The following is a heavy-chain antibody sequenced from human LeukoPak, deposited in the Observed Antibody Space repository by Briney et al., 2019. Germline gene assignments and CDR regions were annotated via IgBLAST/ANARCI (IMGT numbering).Heavy chain of an antibody. CDR1: GFTFDDYA. V-gene: IGHV3-9*01. D-gene: IGHD3-22*01. J-gene: IGHJ3*02. CDR2: ISWNSGSI. CDR3: AKDITRYYDSSGYYGAFDI. Sequence: GRSLRLSCAASGFTFDDYAMHWVRQAPGKGLEWVSGISWNSGSIGYADSVKGRFTIPRDNAKNSLYLQMNSLRAEDTALYYCAKDITRYYDSSGYYGAFDIWGQGTMVTVSS.